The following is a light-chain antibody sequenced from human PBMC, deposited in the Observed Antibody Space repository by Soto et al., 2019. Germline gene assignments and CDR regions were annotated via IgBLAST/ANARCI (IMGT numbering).Light chain of an antibody. Sequence: DIQMTQSPSSLSASVGDRVTITCRASQSISSYLHWYQQKPGKAPKLLIYAASSLKSGVPSRFSGSGSGTDFTLTISSLQPEDFATYYCQQSYSTPPTFGQGTKVEIK. J-gene: IGKJ1*01. CDR2: AAS. CDR1: QSISSY. V-gene: IGKV1-39*01. CDR3: QQSYSTPPT.